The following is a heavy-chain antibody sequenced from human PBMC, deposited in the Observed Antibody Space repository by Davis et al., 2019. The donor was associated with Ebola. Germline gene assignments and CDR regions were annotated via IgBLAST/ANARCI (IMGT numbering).Heavy chain of an antibody. CDR3: IQTAPQGMDV. Sequence: GESLKISCGASGFTFSGSAMHWVRQASGKGLEWVGRIRSKANSYATAYAASVKGRFTISRDDSKNTAYLQMNSLKTEDTAVYYCIQTAPQGMDVWGQGTTVTVSS. J-gene: IGHJ6*02. CDR1: GFTFSGSA. CDR2: IRSKANSYAT. D-gene: IGHD6-25*01. V-gene: IGHV3-73*01.